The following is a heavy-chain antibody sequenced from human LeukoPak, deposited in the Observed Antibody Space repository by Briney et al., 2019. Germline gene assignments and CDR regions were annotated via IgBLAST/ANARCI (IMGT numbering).Heavy chain of an antibody. Sequence: GGSLRLSCAASGFTFSSYSMNWVRQAPGKGPEWVSSISSSSSYIYYADSVKGRFTISRDNSKNTLYLQMNSLRAEDTAVYYCAKDSGSGVEALYYYGMDVWGQGTTVTVSS. J-gene: IGHJ6*02. CDR3: AKDSGSGVEALYYYGMDV. D-gene: IGHD1-26*01. CDR2: ISSSSSYI. V-gene: IGHV3-21*01. CDR1: GFTFSSYS.